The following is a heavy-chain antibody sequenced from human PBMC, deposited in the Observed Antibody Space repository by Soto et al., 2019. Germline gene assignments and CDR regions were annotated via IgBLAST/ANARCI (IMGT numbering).Heavy chain of an antibody. V-gene: IGHV1-18*01. CDR2: ISTDNGNT. J-gene: IGHJ6*02. Sequence: ASVKVSCKASGYTFTSYGISWVRQAPGQGLEWMGWISTDNGNTNYAQHLQGRVSMTTDTSTSTAYMDLRSLRSDDTAVYYCARDQGITTFGLYSMYYYGMDVWGQGTTVTVSS. CDR3: ARDQGITTFGLYSMYYYGMDV. D-gene: IGHD3-3*01. CDR1: GYTFTSYG.